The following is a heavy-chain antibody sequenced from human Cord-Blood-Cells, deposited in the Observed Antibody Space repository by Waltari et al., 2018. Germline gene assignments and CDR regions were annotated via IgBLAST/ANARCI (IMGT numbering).Heavy chain of an antibody. CDR3: AKVRAAPFYYFDY. CDR1: GFTFSSYG. Sequence: QVQLVESGGGVVQPGRSLRLSCAASGFTFSSYGMHWVRQAPGKGLEWVAGISYDGSNKYYADSVKGRFTISRDNSKNTLYLQMNSLRAEDTAVYYCAKVRAAPFYYFDYWGQGTLVTVSS. J-gene: IGHJ4*02. CDR2: ISYDGSNK. V-gene: IGHV3-30*18. D-gene: IGHD2-15*01.